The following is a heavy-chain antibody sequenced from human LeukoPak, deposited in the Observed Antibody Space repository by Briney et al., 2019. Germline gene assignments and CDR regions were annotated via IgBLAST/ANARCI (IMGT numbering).Heavy chain of an antibody. CDR2: ISGSGGST. D-gene: IGHD1-26*01. CDR1: GFTFSSYA. Sequence: GGSLRLSCAASGFTFSSYAMTWVRQAPGKGLEWVSAISGSGGSTYYIDSVRGRFTISRDNSKNTLYLHMNSLTTEDTAVYYCATQFDPYSGTYFRLLDHWGQGALVTVS. CDR3: ATQFDPYSGTYFRLLDH. J-gene: IGHJ4*02. V-gene: IGHV3-23*01.